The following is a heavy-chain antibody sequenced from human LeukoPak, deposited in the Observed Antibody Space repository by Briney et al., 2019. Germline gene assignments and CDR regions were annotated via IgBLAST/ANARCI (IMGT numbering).Heavy chain of an antibody. D-gene: IGHD3-10*01. CDR1: GGSISSGNYY. CDR3: ARGPRLWFGELGGNYYYYMDV. J-gene: IGHJ6*03. CDR2: IYTSGST. V-gene: IGHV4-61*02. Sequence: SETLSLTCTVSGGSISSGNYYWSWIRQPAGKGLEWIGRIYTSGSTNYNPSLKSRVTISVDTSKNQFSLKLSSVTAADTAVYYCARGPRLWFGELGGNYYYYMDVWGKGTTVTISS.